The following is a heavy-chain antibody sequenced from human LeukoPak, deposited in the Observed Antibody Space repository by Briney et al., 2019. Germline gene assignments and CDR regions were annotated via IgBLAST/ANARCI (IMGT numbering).Heavy chain of an antibody. J-gene: IGHJ4*02. CDR3: ARVTRRRDGYNYGDY. V-gene: IGHV3-48*03. D-gene: IGHD5-24*01. CDR2: ISSSGSTV. Sequence: GGSLRLSCAASGFTFSSYEMNWVRQAPGKGLEWVSYISSSGSTVYYADSVKGRFTISRDNAKNSLYLQMNSLRAEDTAVYYCARVTRRRDGYNYGDYWGQGTLVTVSS. CDR1: GFTFSSYE.